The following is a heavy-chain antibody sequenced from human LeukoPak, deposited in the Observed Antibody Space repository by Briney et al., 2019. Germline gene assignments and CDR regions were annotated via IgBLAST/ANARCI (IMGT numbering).Heavy chain of an antibody. Sequence: GGSLRLSCAASGFTFSSYGMHWVRQAPGKGLEWVAFIRYDGSNKYYADSVKGRFTISRDNSKNTLYLQMNSLRAEDTAVYYCAKKVPAAPNWFDPWGQGTLVTVSS. V-gene: IGHV3-30*02. D-gene: IGHD2-2*01. CDR1: GFTFSSYG. CDR2: IRYDGSNK. CDR3: AKKVPAAPNWFDP. J-gene: IGHJ5*02.